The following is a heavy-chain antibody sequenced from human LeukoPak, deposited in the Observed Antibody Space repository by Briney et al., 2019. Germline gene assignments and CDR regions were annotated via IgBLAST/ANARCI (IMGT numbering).Heavy chain of an antibody. V-gene: IGHV3-64*02. D-gene: IGHD6-6*01. CDR2: IDSNGGGT. Sequence: GGSLRLSCAASGFTFSRHAMHWVRQAPGKGLEYVSTIDSNGGGTYYADSVKGRFTISRDNSKYTLYLQMNSLRAEDTAVYYCAREEYSSSSFDYWGQGTLVTVSS. J-gene: IGHJ4*02. CDR3: AREEYSSSSFDY. CDR1: GFTFSRHA.